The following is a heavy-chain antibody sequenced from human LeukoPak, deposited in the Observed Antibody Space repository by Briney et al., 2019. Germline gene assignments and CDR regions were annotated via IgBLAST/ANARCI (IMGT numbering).Heavy chain of an antibody. CDR2: ISHDGSKT. J-gene: IGHJ5*02. Sequence: GGSLRLSCETSGFNFNNFAIHWVRQAPGKGLEWVALISHDGSKTFFTDSVSGRFSLSRDQGMNTIFLHMKNLRREDTAVYYCAKDRDDKVVRMFGLDPWGPGTLVTVSS. CDR1: GFNFNNFA. CDR3: AKDRDDKVVRMFGLDP. V-gene: IGHV3-30*19. D-gene: IGHD3-3*02.